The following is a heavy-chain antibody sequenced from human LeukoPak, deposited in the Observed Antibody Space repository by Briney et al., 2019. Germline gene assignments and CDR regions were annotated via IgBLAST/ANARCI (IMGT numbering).Heavy chain of an antibody. CDR1: GYIFTSFG. CDR3: AREEASGYTSGWYLF. Sequence: ASVKVSCKASGYIFTSFGISWVRQAPGQGLEWMGWINTYNGITNYAQKLQGRVAMTTDTSTSTAYMELRSLRSDDTAVHYCAREEASGYTSGWYLFWGQGTMVTVSS. V-gene: IGHV1-18*01. J-gene: IGHJ3*01. D-gene: IGHD6-19*01. CDR2: INTYNGIT.